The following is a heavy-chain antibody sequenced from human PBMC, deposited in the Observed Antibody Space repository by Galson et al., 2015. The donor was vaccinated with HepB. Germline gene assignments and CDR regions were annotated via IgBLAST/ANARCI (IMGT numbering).Heavy chain of an antibody. D-gene: IGHD3-10*01. V-gene: IGHV3-21*01. CDR2: ISSSSSYI. J-gene: IGHJ4*02. CDR3: AGGRYDYYGSGSYDKFFDY. CDR1: GFTFSSYS. Sequence: SLRLSCAASGFTFSSYSMNWVRQAPGKGLEWVSSISSSSSYIYYADSVKGRFTISRDNAKNSLYLQMNSLRAEDTAVYYCAGGRYDYYGSGSYDKFFDYWGQGTLVTVSS.